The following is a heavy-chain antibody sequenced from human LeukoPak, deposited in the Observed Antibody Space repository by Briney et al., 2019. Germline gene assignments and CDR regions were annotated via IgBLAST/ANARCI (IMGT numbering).Heavy chain of an antibody. J-gene: IGHJ4*02. V-gene: IGHV1-24*01. CDR2: FDPEDGET. Sequence: EASVKVSCKVSGYTLTEVSMHWVRQAPGKGLEWMGGFDPEDGETIYAQKFQGRVTITEDTSSDTAYMELSSLRSEDTAVYYCATDKIAAAGYWGQGTLVTVSS. D-gene: IGHD6-13*01. CDR3: ATDKIAAAGY. CDR1: GYTLTEVS.